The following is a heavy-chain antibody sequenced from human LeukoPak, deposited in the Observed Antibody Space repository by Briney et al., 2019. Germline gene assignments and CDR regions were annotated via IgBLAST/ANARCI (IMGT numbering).Heavy chain of an antibody. V-gene: IGHV4-38-2*02. D-gene: IGHD2-2*01. CDR3: ARVPAAAMGPYYFDY. Sequence: SETLSLTCTVSGYSISSGYYWGWIRQPPGKGLEWIGSIYHSGSTYYNPSLKSRVTISVDTSMNQFSLKLSSVTAADTAVYYCARVPAAAMGPYYFDYWGQGTLVTVSS. J-gene: IGHJ4*02. CDR2: IYHSGST. CDR1: GYSISSGYY.